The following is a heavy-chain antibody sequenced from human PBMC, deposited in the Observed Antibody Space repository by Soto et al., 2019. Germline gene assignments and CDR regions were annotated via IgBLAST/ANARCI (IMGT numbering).Heavy chain of an antibody. CDR3: ARVQGTDSSAYNYYYYGMDV. CDR2: ISSSSTI. CDR1: GFTFSSYS. V-gene: IGHV3-48*02. Sequence: PGGSLRLSWAASGFTFSSYSMSWVRQAPGKGLEWVSYISSSSTIYYADSVKGRFTISRDNAKNSLYLQMNSLRDEDTAVYYCARVQGTDSSAYNYYYYGMDVWGQGTTVTVSS. J-gene: IGHJ6*02. D-gene: IGHD6-25*01.